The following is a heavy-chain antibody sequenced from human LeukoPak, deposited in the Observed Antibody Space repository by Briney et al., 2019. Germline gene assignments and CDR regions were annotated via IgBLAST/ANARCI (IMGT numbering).Heavy chain of an antibody. CDR1: GFTFSSYW. Sequence: GGSLRLSCAASGFTFSSYWMHWVRQAPGKGLVWFSRINSDGSSTSYADSVKGRFTISRDNAKNTLYLQMNSLRAEDTAVYYCARRRTYYYDSSGYVDYWGQGTLVTVSS. CDR2: INSDGSST. J-gene: IGHJ4*02. V-gene: IGHV3-74*01. D-gene: IGHD3-22*01. CDR3: ARRRTYYYDSSGYVDY.